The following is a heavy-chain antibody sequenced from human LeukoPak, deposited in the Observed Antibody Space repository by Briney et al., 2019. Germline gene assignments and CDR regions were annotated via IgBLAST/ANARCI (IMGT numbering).Heavy chain of an antibody. D-gene: IGHD6-19*01. CDR2: ISGDGGST. V-gene: IGHV3-43*02. Sequence: PGGSLRLSCAASGFSFDDYAMHWVRQAPGKGLEWVSLISGDGGSTYYADSVKGRFTISRDNSKNSLYLQMNGLRTEDTALYYCAKDMRQWLAFDYWGQGTLVTVSS. CDR1: GFSFDDYA. CDR3: AKDMRQWLAFDY. J-gene: IGHJ4*02.